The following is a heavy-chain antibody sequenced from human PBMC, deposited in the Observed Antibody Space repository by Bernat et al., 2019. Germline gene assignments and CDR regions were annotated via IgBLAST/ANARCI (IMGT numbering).Heavy chain of an antibody. CDR1: GFTFSSYG. D-gene: IGHD4-17*01. CDR2: ISYDGSNK. Sequence: QVQLVESGGGVVQPGRSLRLSCAASGFTFSSYGMHWVRQAPGKGLEWVAVISYDGSNKYYADSVKGRFTISRDNSKNTLYLQMNSLRAEDTAVYYCAKGPLVYYGDYAFDYGGQGTLVTVSS. CDR3: AKGPLVYYGDYAFDY. J-gene: IGHJ4*02. V-gene: IGHV3-30*18.